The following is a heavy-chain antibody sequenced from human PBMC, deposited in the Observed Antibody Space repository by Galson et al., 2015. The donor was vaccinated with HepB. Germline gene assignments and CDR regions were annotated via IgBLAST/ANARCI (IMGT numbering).Heavy chain of an antibody. D-gene: IGHD3-22*01. CDR2: IYSGGST. J-gene: IGHJ3*02. CDR3: ARDGGAYDSSGYNLVDAFDI. Sequence: SLRLSCAASGFTVSSNYMSWVRQAPGKGLEWVSVIYSGGSTYYADSVKGRFTISRDNSKNTLYLQMNSLRAEDTAVYYCARDGGAYDSSGYNLVDAFDIWGQGTMVTVSS. CDR1: GFTVSSNY. V-gene: IGHV3-66*01.